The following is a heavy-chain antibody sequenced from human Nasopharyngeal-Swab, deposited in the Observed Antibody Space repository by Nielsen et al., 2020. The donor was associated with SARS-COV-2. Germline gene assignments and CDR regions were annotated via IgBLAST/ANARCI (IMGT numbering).Heavy chain of an antibody. Sequence: GESVPSSCAASGLTFDDYAMHWVCQAPGKGLVRVSLISWDGGSTYYADSVKGRFTISRDNSKNSLYLQMNSLRAEDTALYYCAKDMVLVDIVVVPAAMPDYWGQGTLVTVSS. V-gene: IGHV3-43D*04. CDR1: GLTFDDYA. J-gene: IGHJ4*02. D-gene: IGHD2-2*01. CDR3: AKDMVLVDIVVVPAAMPDY. CDR2: ISWDGGST.